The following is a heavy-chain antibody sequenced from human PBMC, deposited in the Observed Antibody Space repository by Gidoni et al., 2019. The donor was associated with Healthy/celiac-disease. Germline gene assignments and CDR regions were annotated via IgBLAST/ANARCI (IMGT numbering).Heavy chain of an antibody. CDR3: ARHLSEPGIAKPPTPQYGMDV. CDR1: GYRFTSSW. D-gene: IGHD6-13*01. V-gene: IGHV5-51*01. J-gene: IGHJ6*02. Sequence: EVQLVQSGAEVKKPGESLKISCKGSGYRFTSSWIVWVRQRPGKGLEWMGIIYPGDSDTRYSPSFKGQVTISADKSISTAYLQWSSLKASDTAMYYCARHLSEPGIAKPPTPQYGMDVWGQGTTVTVSS. CDR2: IYPGDSDT.